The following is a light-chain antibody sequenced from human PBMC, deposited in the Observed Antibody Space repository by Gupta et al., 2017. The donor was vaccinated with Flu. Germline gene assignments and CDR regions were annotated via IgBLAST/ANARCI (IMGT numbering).Light chain of an antibody. CDR2: GAS. CDR3: QQYGASPWT. Sequence: TLSLSPGERATLSCRASQIVSSNFLSWYWQRPGQAPRLLIYGASSRAAGIPDRFSGSGSGTDFTLTIDRLEPEDFAIYYCQQYGASPWTFGQGTKVEIK. CDR1: QIVSSNF. V-gene: IGKV3-20*01. J-gene: IGKJ1*01.